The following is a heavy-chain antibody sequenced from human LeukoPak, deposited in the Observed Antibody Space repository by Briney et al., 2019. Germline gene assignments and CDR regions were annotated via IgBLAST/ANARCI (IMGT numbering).Heavy chain of an antibody. CDR3: ARVIVGGRWLLHDYFDY. Sequence: PSQTLSLTCAVSGGSISSGGYSWSWLRQPPGTGLEWIGYIHHSGSTYYNPSLKSRVTISVDRSKNQFSLKLSSVTAADTAVYYCARVIVGGRWLLHDYFDYWGQGTLVTVSS. V-gene: IGHV4-30-2*01. J-gene: IGHJ4*02. CDR2: IHHSGST. CDR1: GGSISSGGYS. D-gene: IGHD3-22*01.